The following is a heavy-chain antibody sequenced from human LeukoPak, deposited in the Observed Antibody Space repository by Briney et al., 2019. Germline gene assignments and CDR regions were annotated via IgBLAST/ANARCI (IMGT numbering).Heavy chain of an antibody. J-gene: IGHJ4*02. CDR2: IYYSGST. D-gene: IGHD6-13*01. CDR1: GCSISSSSYY. CDR3: ARGGPYSSSPAIDY. Sequence: PSETLSLTCTVSGCSISSSSYYWGWIRQPPGKGLEWIGYIYYSGSTNYNPSLKSRVTISVDTSKNQFSLKLSSVTAADTAVYYCARGGPYSSSPAIDYWGQGTLVTVSS. V-gene: IGHV4-61*05.